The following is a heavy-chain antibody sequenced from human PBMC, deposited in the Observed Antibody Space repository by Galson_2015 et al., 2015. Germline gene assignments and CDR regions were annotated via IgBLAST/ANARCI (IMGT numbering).Heavy chain of an antibody. D-gene: IGHD2-2*01. J-gene: IGHJ5*02. CDR1: GFNLGLYA. V-gene: IGHV3-30-3*01. CDR2: LSYDGSNE. Sequence: SLRLSCAASGFNLGLYAMRWVRQTPGKGLEWVAVLSYDGSNEHYTDAVKGRFTISRDNSANTLYLQMNSLQTEDTAVYFCAREADVPAVTTFDPWGQGTLVTVSS. CDR3: AREADVPAVTTFDP.